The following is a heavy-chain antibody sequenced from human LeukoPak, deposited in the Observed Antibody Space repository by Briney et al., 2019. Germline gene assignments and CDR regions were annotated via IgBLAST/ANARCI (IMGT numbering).Heavy chain of an antibody. J-gene: IGHJ4*02. CDR1: GGSTSNYY. CDR3: ARTRAPAAPNFDY. Sequence: SETLSLTCTVSGGSTSNYYWNWIRQPPGKGLEWIGYVYYSGSTNYNPSLESRVTISLDTSKNQFSLKLTSVTAADTAVYYCARTRAPAAPNFDYWGQGTLVTVSS. CDR2: VYYSGST. V-gene: IGHV4-59*01. D-gene: IGHD2-2*01.